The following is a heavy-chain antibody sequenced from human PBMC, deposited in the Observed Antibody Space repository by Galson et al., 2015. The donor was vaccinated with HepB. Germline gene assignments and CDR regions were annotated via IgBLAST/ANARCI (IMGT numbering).Heavy chain of an antibody. V-gene: IGHV3-23*01. CDR3: AGGAAPTPLVTEYFDY. Sequence: SLRLSCAASGFTFSSYAMSWVRQAPGKGLEWVSAISGSGGSTYYADSVKGRFTISRDNSKNTLYLQMNSLRAEDTAVYYCAGGAAPTPLVTEYFDYWGQGTLVTVSS. CDR2: ISGSGGST. J-gene: IGHJ4*02. CDR1: GFTFSSYA. D-gene: IGHD6-13*01.